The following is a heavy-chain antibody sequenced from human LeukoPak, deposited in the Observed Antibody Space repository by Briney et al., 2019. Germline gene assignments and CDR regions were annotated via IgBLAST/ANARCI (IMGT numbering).Heavy chain of an antibody. V-gene: IGHV3-30-3*02. Sequence: GRSLRLSCVASGFTFSHYPLHWVRQAPGKGLEWVAVISYDGGNTCYADSVKGRFIISRDNSKNTVYLQMSSLRTEDTAVYYCASLLTSGRLAYFFDYWGQGTLVTVSS. CDR3: ASLLTSGRLAYFFDY. J-gene: IGHJ4*02. CDR1: GFTFSHYP. D-gene: IGHD3-9*01. CDR2: ISYDGGNT.